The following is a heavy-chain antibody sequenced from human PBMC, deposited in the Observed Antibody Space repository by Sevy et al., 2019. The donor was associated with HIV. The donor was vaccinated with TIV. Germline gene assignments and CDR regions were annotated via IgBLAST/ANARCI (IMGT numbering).Heavy chain of an antibody. CDR2: FIPMFDTA. J-gene: IGHJ6*02. Sequence: SVKVSCKPSGGTFSNYAISWVRQAPGQGLEWMGGFIPMFDTANYAQKFQGKDTPTAAGSTTTAYMELSSLRSDDTAVYYCAGSYFDSSGCSPLYYYGMDVWGQGTTVTVSS. CDR1: GGTFSNYA. V-gene: IGHV1-69*13. CDR3: AGSYFDSSGCSPLYYYGMDV. D-gene: IGHD3-22*01.